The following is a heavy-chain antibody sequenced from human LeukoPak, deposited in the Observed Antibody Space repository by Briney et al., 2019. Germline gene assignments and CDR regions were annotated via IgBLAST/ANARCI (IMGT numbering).Heavy chain of an antibody. V-gene: IGHV4-39*01. D-gene: IGHD5-24*01. CDR3: ARLEMREGPEDY. J-gene: IGHJ4*02. CDR2: IYYSGST. CDR1: GGSISSSSYY. Sequence: PPETLSLTCTVSGGSISSSSYYWGWIRQPPGKGLEWIGSIYYSGSTYYNPSLKSRVTISVDTSKNQFSLKLSSVTAADTAVYYCARLEMREGPEDYWGQGTLVTVSS.